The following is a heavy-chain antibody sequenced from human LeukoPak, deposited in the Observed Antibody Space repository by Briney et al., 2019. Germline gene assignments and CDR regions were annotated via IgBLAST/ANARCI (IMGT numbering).Heavy chain of an antibody. CDR3: ARGVPTGYYTSCYDY. D-gene: IGHD3/OR15-3a*01. V-gene: IGHV3-48*03. Sequence: TGGSLRLSCAASGINFSDSEMNWVRQAPGKGLEWVSYISSSGTTIYYADSVKGRFTISRDNAKNSLYLQMSSLRAEDTAVYYCARGVPTGYYTSCYDYWGQGTLVTVSS. CDR1: GINFSDSE. J-gene: IGHJ4*02. CDR2: ISSSGTTI.